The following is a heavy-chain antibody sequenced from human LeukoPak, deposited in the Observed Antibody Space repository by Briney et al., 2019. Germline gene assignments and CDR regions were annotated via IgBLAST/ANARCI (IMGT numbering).Heavy chain of an antibody. CDR1: GFTFSSYA. Sequence: KAGGSLRLSCAASGFTFSSYAMHWVRQAPGKGLEWVGRIKSKTDGGTTDYAAPVKGRFTISRDDSKNTLYLQMNSLKTEDTAVYYCTTRWESLSWYLHMDVWGQGTTVTVS. V-gene: IGHV3-15*07. D-gene: IGHD6-13*01. J-gene: IGHJ6*02. CDR3: TTRWESLSWYLHMDV. CDR2: IKSKTDGGTT.